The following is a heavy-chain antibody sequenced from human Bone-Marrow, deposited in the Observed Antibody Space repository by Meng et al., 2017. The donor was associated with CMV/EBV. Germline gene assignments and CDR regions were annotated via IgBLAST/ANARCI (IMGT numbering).Heavy chain of an antibody. J-gene: IGHJ6*02. V-gene: IGHV1-69*05. CDR3: ARQGMRAFVYYYGMDV. CDR1: GGTFSSYA. Sequence: SVKVSCKASGGTFSSYAISWVRRAPGQGLEWMGGIIPIFGTANYAQKFQGRVTITTDESTSTAYMELSSLRSEDTAVYYCARQGMRAFVYYYGMDVWGQGTTVTVSS. CDR2: IIPIFGTA.